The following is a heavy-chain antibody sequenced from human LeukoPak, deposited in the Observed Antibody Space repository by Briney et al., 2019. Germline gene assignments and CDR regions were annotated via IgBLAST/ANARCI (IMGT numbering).Heavy chain of an antibody. Sequence: GGSLRLSCAASGFTFSSYEMICVRQAPGKGLEWVSYISSSGATIYYADSVKGRFTISRDNAKNSLYLQMSSLRAEDTAVYYCARKLVHYFDYWGQGTLVTVSS. V-gene: IGHV3-48*03. CDR3: ARKLVHYFDY. J-gene: IGHJ4*02. D-gene: IGHD6-6*01. CDR2: ISSSGATI. CDR1: GFTFSSYE.